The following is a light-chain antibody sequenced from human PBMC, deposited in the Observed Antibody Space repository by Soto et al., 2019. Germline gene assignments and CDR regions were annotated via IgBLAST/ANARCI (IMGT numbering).Light chain of an antibody. Sequence: EIVLTQSPATRSLSPGERATLSCRASQSVSSYLAWYQQKPGQAPRLLIYDASNRATGIPARFSGSGSGTDFTLTFSSLEPEDFAVYYCQQRSNWLWTFGQGTKVEIK. V-gene: IGKV3-11*01. J-gene: IGKJ1*01. CDR1: QSVSSY. CDR2: DAS. CDR3: QQRSNWLWT.